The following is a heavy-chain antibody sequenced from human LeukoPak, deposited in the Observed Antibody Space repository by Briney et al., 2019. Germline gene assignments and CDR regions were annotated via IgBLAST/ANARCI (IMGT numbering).Heavy chain of an antibody. V-gene: IGHV3-30*18. CDR3: AKDLSRSSSSPQGYYYYYGMDV. CDR2: ISYDGSNK. Sequence: GGSLRLSCAASGFIFSRFWMSWVRQAPGKGLEWVAVISYDGSNKYYADSVKGRFTISRDNSKNTLYLQMNSLRAEDTAVYYCAKDLSRSSSSPQGYYYYYGMDVWGQGTTVTVSS. D-gene: IGHD6-6*01. J-gene: IGHJ6*02. CDR1: GFIFSRFW.